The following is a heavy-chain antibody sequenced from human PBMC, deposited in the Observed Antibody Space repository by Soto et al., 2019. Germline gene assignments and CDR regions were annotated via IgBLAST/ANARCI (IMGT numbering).Heavy chain of an antibody. CDR1: GFTFSYYW. Sequence: EVQVVESGGGLVQPGGSLRLSCAASGFTFSYYWMHWVRQAPGTGLVWVSHIQNDGSRTTYADSVKGRFTISGDNAKNTLYLQMNSLRAEDTAVYYCARGDRGAFDLWGQGTMVTVSS. V-gene: IGHV3-74*01. J-gene: IGHJ3*01. D-gene: IGHD3-10*01. CDR2: IQNDGSRT. CDR3: ARGDRGAFDL.